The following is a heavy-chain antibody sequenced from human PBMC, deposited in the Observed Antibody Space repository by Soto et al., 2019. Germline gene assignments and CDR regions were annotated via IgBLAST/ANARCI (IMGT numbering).Heavy chain of an antibody. D-gene: IGHD3-10*01. CDR2: IWYDGSNK. CDR3: ARGQGFGALSSAFDI. V-gene: IGHV3-33*01. CDR1: GFTFGSYG. Sequence: GGSLRLSCAASGFTFGSYGMHWVRQAPGKGLEWVAVIWYDGSNKYYADSVKGRFTISRDNSKNTLYLQMNSLRAEDTAVYYCARGQGFGALSSAFDIWGQGTMVTVSS. J-gene: IGHJ3*02.